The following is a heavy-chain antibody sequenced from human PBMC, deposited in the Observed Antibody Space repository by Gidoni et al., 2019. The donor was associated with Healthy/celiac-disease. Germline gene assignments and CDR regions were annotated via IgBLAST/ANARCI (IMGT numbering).Heavy chain of an antibody. CDR2: IYHSGST. V-gene: IGHV4-4*02. CDR1: GGSISSRNS. D-gene: IGHD3-10*01. J-gene: IGHJ6*02. CDR3: AGGFGESSRHSYYYYGMDV. Sequence: QVQLQESCPGLVKPSGTLPLTCAVSGGSISSRNSWSWVRQPPGKGLEWFGEIYHSGSTNYNPSLKSRVTISVDKSKTQSPLKLSSVTAADTAVDYCAGGFGESSRHSYYYYGMDVWGQGTTVTVSS.